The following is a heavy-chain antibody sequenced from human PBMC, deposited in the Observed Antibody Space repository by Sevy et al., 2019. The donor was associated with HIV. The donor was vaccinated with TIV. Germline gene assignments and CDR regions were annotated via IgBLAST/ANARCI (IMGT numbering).Heavy chain of an antibody. Sequence: ASVKVSCKASGYTFTSYYMHWVRQAPGQGLEWMGIINPIGGSTNYAQKFQGRVTMTRDTSTRTVYMELSSLRSEDTAVYYCARDSDNYDILTGYYPFDYWGQGTLVTISS. V-gene: IGHV1-46*01. CDR2: INPIGGST. D-gene: IGHD3-9*01. CDR3: ARDSDNYDILTGYYPFDY. J-gene: IGHJ4*02. CDR1: GYTFTSYY.